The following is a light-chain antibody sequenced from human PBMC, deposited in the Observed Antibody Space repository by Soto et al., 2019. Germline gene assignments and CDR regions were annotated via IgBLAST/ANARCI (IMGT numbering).Light chain of an antibody. CDR2: DAS. V-gene: IGKV3-15*01. CDR1: QNIRTT. J-gene: IGKJ4*01. CDR3: QQYNSWPPRGT. Sequence: DTVVTQSPATLSVSPGERATLSCRASQNIRTTLAWYQQKPGQAPRLLIYDASTRATGIPARFGGSGSGTEFTLTISSLQSEDSAIYYYQQYNSWPPRGTFGGGTKVEIK.